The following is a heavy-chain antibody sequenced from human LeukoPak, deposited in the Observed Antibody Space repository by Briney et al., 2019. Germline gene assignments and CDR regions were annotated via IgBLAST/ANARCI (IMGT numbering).Heavy chain of an antibody. J-gene: IGHJ4*02. CDR1: GFTFSSYG. D-gene: IGHD3-22*01. CDR2: ISYDGSNK. V-gene: IGHV3-30*18. CDR3: AKGPYYYDSSGYSDY. Sequence: PGGSLRLSCAASGFTFSSYGMHWVRQAPGKGLEWVAVISYDGSNKYYADFVKGRFTISRDNSKNTLYLQMNSLRAEDTAVYYCAKGPYYYDSSGYSDYWGQGTLVTVSS.